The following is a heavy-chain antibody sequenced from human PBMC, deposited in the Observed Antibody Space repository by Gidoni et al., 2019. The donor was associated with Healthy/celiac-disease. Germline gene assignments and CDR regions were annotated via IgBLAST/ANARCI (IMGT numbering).Heavy chain of an antibody. J-gene: IGHJ6*02. Sequence: QVQPQESGPGLVKPSQTLSLTCTVSGGSISSGSYYWSWIRQPAGKGLEWIGRIYTSGSTNYNPSLKSRVTISVDTSKNQFSLKLSSVTAADTAVYYCARGAGGCSSTSCYAPYYYYGMDVWGQGTTVTVSS. CDR3: ARGAGGCSSTSCYAPYYYYGMDV. CDR2: IYTSGST. V-gene: IGHV4-61*02. D-gene: IGHD2-2*01. CDR1: GGSISSGSYY.